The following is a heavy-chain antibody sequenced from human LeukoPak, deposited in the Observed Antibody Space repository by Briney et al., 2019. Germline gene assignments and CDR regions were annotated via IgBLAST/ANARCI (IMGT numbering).Heavy chain of an antibody. J-gene: IGHJ1*01. CDR3: ARGGAARLHFQN. CDR2: IYHSGST. Sequence: SETLSLTCAVSGGSISSGGYSWSWIRQPPGKGLEWIGYIYHSGSTNYNPSLQSRVTISVDTSKNQFSLNLNSVTAADTAVYYCARGGAARLHFQNWGQGTLVTVSS. V-gene: IGHV4-61*08. D-gene: IGHD6-6*01. CDR1: GGSISSGGYS.